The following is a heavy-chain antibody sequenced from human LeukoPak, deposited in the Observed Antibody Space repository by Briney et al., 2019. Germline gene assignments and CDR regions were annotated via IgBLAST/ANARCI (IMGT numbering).Heavy chain of an antibody. Sequence: GESLQISSRGSGYSFASYWIGWVRQMPGKGLEWMGIIFPGDSDTRYSPSFQGQVTMSADKSISTAYLQWSSLKASDTAMYYCARDDSSGYMAYWGQGTLVTVSS. CDR2: IFPGDSDT. CDR1: GYSFASYW. V-gene: IGHV5-51*01. CDR3: ARDDSSGYMAY. D-gene: IGHD3-22*01. J-gene: IGHJ4*02.